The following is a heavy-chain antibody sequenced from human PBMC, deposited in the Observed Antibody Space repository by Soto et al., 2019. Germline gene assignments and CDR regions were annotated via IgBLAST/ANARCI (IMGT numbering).Heavy chain of an antibody. CDR2: MNPNSGNT. CDR3: ARTLDYGDYVGCNY. D-gene: IGHD4-17*01. CDR1: GYTFTSYD. V-gene: IGHV1-8*01. J-gene: IGHJ4*02. Sequence: QVQLVQSGAEVKKPGASVKVSCKASGYTFTSYDINWVRQATGQGLEWMGWMNPNSGNTGYAQKFQGRVTMTRNTSISTAYMELSILRSEDTAVYYCARTLDYGDYVGCNYWGQGTLVTVSS.